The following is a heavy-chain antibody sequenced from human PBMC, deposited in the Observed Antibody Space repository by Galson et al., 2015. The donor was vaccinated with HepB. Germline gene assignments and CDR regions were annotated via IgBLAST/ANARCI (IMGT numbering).Heavy chain of an antibody. J-gene: IGHJ4*02. CDR2: ISTKRGNT. D-gene: IGHD3-10*01. Sequence: SVKVSCKVSGYTFTDNGISWVRQAPGQGLEWMGWISTKRGNTNYAQKFQARVTLTTDTSTSTAYMELRSLTPDDTAVYFCARDKKFAFDYWGQGTLVTVSS. V-gene: IGHV1-18*01. CDR1: GYTFTDNG. CDR3: ARDKKFAFDY.